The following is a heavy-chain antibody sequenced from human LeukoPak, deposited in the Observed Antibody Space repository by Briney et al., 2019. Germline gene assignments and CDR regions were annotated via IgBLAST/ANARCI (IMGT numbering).Heavy chain of an antibody. Sequence: SETLSLTCAVYGGSFSSYYWGWIRQPPGKGLEWIGSIYYSGSTYYNPSLKSRVTISVDTSKNQFSLKLSSVTAADTAVYYCARQYYDILTGHLWDYWGQGTLVTVSS. CDR2: IYYSGST. J-gene: IGHJ4*02. D-gene: IGHD3-9*01. CDR1: GGSFSSYY. V-gene: IGHV4-39*07. CDR3: ARQYYDILTGHLWDY.